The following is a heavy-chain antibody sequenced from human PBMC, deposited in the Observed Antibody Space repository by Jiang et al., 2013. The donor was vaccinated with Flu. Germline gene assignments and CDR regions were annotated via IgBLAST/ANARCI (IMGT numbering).Heavy chain of an antibody. CDR3: ARDRAMVPPWYFDL. J-gene: IGHJ2*01. D-gene: IGHD5-18*01. V-gene: IGHV4-59*01. Sequence: XNPPPTSRVTISVDTSKNQFSLKLSSVTAADTAVYYCARDRAMVPPWYFDLWGRGTLVTVSS.